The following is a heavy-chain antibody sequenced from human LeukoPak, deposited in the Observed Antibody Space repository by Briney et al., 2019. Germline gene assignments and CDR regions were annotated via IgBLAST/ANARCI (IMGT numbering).Heavy chain of an antibody. J-gene: IGHJ4*02. CDR3: ARVSGRKYYYDSSGYYFDY. D-gene: IGHD3-22*01. CDR2: IYYSGST. Sequence: SQTLSLTCTVSGGSISSYYWSWIRQPPGKGLEWIGYIYYSGSTNYNPSLKSRVTISVDTSKNQFSLKLSSVTAADTAVYYCARVSGRKYYYDSSGYYFDYWGQGTLVTVSS. V-gene: IGHV4-59*01. CDR1: GGSISSYY.